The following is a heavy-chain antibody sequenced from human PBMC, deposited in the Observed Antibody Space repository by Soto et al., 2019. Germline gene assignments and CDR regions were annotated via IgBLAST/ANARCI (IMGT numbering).Heavy chain of an antibody. J-gene: IGHJ5*02. D-gene: IGHD6-13*01. V-gene: IGHV4-30-4*01. CDR2: INHSGST. Sequence: QVQLQESGPGLVKPSQTLSLTCTVSGGSISSGDYYWSWIRQPPGKGLEWIGEINHSGSTNYNPSLKSRVTISVDTSKNQFSLKLSSVTAADTAVYYCARAPFHEAAPTTRFIAAAGLWFDPWGQGTLVTVSS. CDR1: GGSISSGDYY. CDR3: ARAPFHEAAPTTRFIAAAGLWFDP.